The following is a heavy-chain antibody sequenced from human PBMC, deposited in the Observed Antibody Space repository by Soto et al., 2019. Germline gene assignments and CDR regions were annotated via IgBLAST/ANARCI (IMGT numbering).Heavy chain of an antibody. J-gene: IGHJ4*02. CDR2: IYYSGST. D-gene: IGHD3-10*01. Sequence: QLQLQESGPGLVKPSETLSLTCTVSGGSISSSSYYWGWIRQPPGKGLEWIGSIYYSGSTYYNPSPKSRVTISVDTSTNQSSLKLSSVAAADTAVYYCATLWFGEGNYWGQGTLVTVSS. V-gene: IGHV4-39*01. CDR1: GGSISSSSYY. CDR3: ATLWFGEGNY.